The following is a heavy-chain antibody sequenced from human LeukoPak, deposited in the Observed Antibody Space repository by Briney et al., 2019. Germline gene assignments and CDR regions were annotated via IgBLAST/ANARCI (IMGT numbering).Heavy chain of an antibody. CDR1: GFTFSTYG. CDR2: ISGGGDNT. Sequence: PGGSLRLSCAASGFTFSTYGLSWVRQAPGKELEWVSAISGGGDNTYYAHSMKGRFTISRDNSKNTLYLQMNSLRAEDTAVYYCAKEYDILTGYYTDLDYWGQGTLVTVSA. CDR3: AKEYDILTGYYTDLDY. V-gene: IGHV3-23*01. J-gene: IGHJ4*02. D-gene: IGHD3-9*01.